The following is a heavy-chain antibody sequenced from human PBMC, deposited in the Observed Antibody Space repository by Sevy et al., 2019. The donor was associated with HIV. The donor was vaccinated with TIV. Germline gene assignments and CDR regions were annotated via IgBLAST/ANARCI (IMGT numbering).Heavy chain of an antibody. CDR3: TRGGLGYCSGGSCYWFDP. CDR1: GYTFGDYA. Sequence: GGSLRLSCIGSGYTFGDYAMSWFRQAPGKGLEWVGFISSKTYGGTTEYATSVKGRFSISRDDSKRIAYLQMNSLKTEDTAVYYCTRGGLGYCSGGSCYWFDPWGQGTLVTVSS. CDR2: ISSKTYGGTT. J-gene: IGHJ5*02. V-gene: IGHV3-49*03. D-gene: IGHD2-15*01.